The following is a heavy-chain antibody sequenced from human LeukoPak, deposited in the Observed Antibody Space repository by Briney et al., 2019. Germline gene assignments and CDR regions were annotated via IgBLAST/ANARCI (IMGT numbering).Heavy chain of an antibody. J-gene: IGHJ4*02. V-gene: IGHV3-30*18. CDR3: AKGPLRGTAAAIDC. D-gene: IGHD2-2*01. CDR2: ISYDGRNI. Sequence: QTGKSLRLSCAASGFTFNNYGMHWVRQAPGKGLEWVAVISYDGRNIHYPDSVKGRFTISRDISTDTLWLQMDSLRTEDTAVYYGAKGPLRGTAAAIDCWGQGTLVTVSS. CDR1: GFTFNNYG.